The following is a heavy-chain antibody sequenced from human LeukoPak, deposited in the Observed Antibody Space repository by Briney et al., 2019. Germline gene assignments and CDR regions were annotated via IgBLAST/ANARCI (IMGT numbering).Heavy chain of an antibody. D-gene: IGHD5-18*01. CDR2: ISYDGSNK. CDR1: GFTFSSYG. CDR3: ARDPRGYSYGGFDY. Sequence: PGRSLRLSCAASGFTFSSYGMHWVRQAPGKGLEWVAVISYDGSNKYYAGSVKGRFTISRDNAKNSLYLQMNSLRAEDTAVYYCARDPRGYSYGGFDYWGQGTLVTVSS. J-gene: IGHJ4*02. V-gene: IGHV3-30*03.